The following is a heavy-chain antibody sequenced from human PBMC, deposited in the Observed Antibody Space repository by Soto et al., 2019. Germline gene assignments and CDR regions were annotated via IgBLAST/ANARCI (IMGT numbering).Heavy chain of an antibody. CDR2: LYYSGTT. J-gene: IGHJ4*02. Sequence: QVQLQESGPGLVKPSQTLSLTCTVSGGSIISGGYYWSWIRQHPGKGLEWIGYLYYSGTTYYNPSLKSRVTISVDTSNNQFSLKLSSVTAADTAVYYCAAHTTGYYADYWGQGTLVTVSS. CDR1: GGSIISGGYY. CDR3: AAHTTGYYADY. V-gene: IGHV4-31*03. D-gene: IGHD3-22*01.